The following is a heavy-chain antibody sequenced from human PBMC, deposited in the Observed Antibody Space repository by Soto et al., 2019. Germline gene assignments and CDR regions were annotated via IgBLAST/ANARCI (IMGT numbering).Heavy chain of an antibody. CDR2: ISAYNGNT. J-gene: IGHJ1*01. CDR3: ARGFCSGGSCYSWYFQH. V-gene: IGHV1-18*01. D-gene: IGHD2-15*01. CDR1: GYTFTSYG. Sequence: QVQLVQSGAEVKKPGASVKVSCKASGYTFTSYGISWVRQAPGQGLEWMGWISAYNGNTNYAQKLQGRVTMTTDTSPSSADMELMSLRSDDTAVYYCARGFCSGGSCYSWYFQHWGKGTLVTVSS.